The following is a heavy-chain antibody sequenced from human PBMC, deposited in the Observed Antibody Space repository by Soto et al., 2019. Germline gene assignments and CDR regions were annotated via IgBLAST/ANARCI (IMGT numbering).Heavy chain of an antibody. CDR2: IYYSGST. V-gene: IGHV4-59*01. D-gene: IGHD3-22*01. J-gene: IGHJ4*02. CDR1: GGSISSYY. Sequence: TVSGGSISSYYWSWIRQPPGKGLEWIGYIYYSGSTNYNPSLKSRVTISVDTSKNQFSLKLSSVTAADTAVYYCARTAQSYDSSFFDYWGQGTLVTVSS. CDR3: ARTAQSYDSSFFDY.